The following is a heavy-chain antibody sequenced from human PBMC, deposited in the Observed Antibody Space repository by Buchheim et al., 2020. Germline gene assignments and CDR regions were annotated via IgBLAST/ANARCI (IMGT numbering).Heavy chain of an antibody. CDR1: GFTFSSFA. Sequence: VQLVESGGGLVQPGGSLRLSCAASGFTFSSFAMHWVRQAPGKGLEWVAVISYDGSNEYYADSVKGRFTIFRDNSKNTLYLQMNSLKTEDTAVYYCARDSEDYVWGSYRLDYWGQGTL. V-gene: IGHV3-30*01. CDR3: ARDSEDYVWGSYRLDY. J-gene: IGHJ4*02. CDR2: ISYDGSNE. D-gene: IGHD3-16*02.